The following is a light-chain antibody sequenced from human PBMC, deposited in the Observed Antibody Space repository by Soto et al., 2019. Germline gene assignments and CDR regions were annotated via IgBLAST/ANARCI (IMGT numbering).Light chain of an antibody. J-gene: IGKJ1*01. CDR3: QQFNNWPRT. V-gene: IGKV1-17*01. CDR2: AAS. CDR1: QVIRND. Sequence: DIQMTHSPSSLSASVVDRVTITFRASQVIRNDLGWYQQKPGKAPKRLIYAASSLQSGVPSRFSGSGSGTEFTLTISSLQSEDFAVYYCQQFNNWPRTFGQGTKV.